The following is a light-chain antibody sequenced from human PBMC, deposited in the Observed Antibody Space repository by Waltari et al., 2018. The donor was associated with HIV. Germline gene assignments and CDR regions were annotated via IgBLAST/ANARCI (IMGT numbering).Light chain of an antibody. CDR1: PGAVTSGHF. Sequence: QAVVTQEPSLTVSPGGTVTLTCGSSPGAVTSGHFPSTGSSRSLAKPRTLIYETSNKHSWTPARFSGSLLGGKAALTLSGAQPEDEADYYCLLSYSRARVFGGGTKLTV. CDR3: LLSYSRARV. V-gene: IGLV7-46*01. J-gene: IGLJ3*02. CDR2: ETS.